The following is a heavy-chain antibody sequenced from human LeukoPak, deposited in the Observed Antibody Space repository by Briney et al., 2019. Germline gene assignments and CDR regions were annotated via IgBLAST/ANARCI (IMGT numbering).Heavy chain of an antibody. CDR1: GYPFTTWE. CDR2: AHPNSGNT. CDR3: ARGPRNDP. J-gene: IGHJ5*02. V-gene: IGHV1-8*01. D-gene: IGHD1-14*01. Sequence: ASVKVSCKTSGYPFTTWEINWVRQAAGQGLEWMGWAHPNSGNTAYAQKFQDRVTMTRDTSISTAYMELSGLRFDDTAVYFCARGPRNDPWGQGTLVTVSS.